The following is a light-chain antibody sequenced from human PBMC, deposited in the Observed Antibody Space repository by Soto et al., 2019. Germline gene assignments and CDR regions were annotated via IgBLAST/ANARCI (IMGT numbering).Light chain of an antibody. J-gene: IGKJ3*01. CDR1: QSFSGSY. V-gene: IGKV3-20*01. CDR3: QQYNNWPPT. CDR2: GAS. Sequence: EIVLTQSPGTLSLSPGERATLSCRASQSFSGSYLAWYQQKPGQAPRLLIYGASSRATGIPDRFSGSGSGTDFTLTISRLEPEDFAVYYCQQYNNWPPTFGPGTTVDIK.